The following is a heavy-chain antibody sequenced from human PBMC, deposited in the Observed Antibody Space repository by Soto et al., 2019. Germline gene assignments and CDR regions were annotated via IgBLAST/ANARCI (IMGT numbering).Heavy chain of an antibody. V-gene: IGHV3-21*01. CDR1: GFTFSSYS. J-gene: IGHJ6*02. Sequence: EVQLVESGGGLVKPGGSLRLSCAASGFTFSSYSMNWVRQAPGKGLEWVSSISSSSSYIYYADSVKGRFTISRDNAKNSLYLQMNSLRAEDTAVYYCARDLQLWLRGYGMDVWGQETTVTVSS. CDR3: ARDLQLWLRGYGMDV. CDR2: ISSSSSYI. D-gene: IGHD5-18*01.